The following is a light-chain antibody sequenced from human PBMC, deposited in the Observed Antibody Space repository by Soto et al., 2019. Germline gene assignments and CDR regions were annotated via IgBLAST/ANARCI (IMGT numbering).Light chain of an antibody. CDR1: QSVSSNY. Sequence: DIVLTQSPGTLSVSPGERATLYCWASQSVSSNYLAWYHQKPGQTPRLLIHGASNRAAGIPVRFSGSGSGTDFTLTISRLEPEDFAVYYCQQYGSSPMYTFGQGTKLEIK. J-gene: IGKJ2*01. CDR3: QQYGSSPMYT. CDR2: GAS. V-gene: IGKV3-20*01.